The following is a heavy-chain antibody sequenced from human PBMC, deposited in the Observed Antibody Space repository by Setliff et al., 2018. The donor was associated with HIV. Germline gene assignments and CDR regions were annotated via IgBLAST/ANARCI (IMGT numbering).Heavy chain of an antibody. CDR2: INPSGGRT. J-gene: IGHJ3*02. CDR1: GYTFTNYY. CDR3: ARDYLHVFDI. Sequence: ASVKVSCKASGYTFTNYYIHWVRQAPGQGLEWMGLINPSGGRTSYAQKFQGRVTVTRDTSINTAYVELNSLKSDDTAVYYCARDYLHVFDIWGQGTMVTVSS. V-gene: IGHV1-46*01.